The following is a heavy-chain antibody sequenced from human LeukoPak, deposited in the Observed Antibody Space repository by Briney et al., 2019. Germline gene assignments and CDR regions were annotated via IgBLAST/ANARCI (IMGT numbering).Heavy chain of an antibody. CDR1: GFSFSSYV. D-gene: IGHD4-11*01. Sequence: GGSLRLSCAASGFSFSSYVMNWVRQAPGKGLEWVSYITSSSSLIYYADSVKGRFTISRDKAKNSLFLQVSSLRAEDTAIYYCARVYYSNYVRAFDIWGRGTMVTVSS. CDR3: ARVYYSNYVRAFDI. J-gene: IGHJ3*02. CDR2: ITSSSSLI. V-gene: IGHV3-48*01.